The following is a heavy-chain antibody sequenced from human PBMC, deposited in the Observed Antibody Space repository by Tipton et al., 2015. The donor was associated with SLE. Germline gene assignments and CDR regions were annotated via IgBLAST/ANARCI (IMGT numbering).Heavy chain of an antibody. Sequence: TLSLTCTVSGGSISSYYWSWIRQPPGKGLEWIGYIYYSGSTNYNPSLKSRVTISVDTSKNQFSLKLSSVTAADTAVYYCARDPWGYCSSTSCRDYYGMDVWGQGTTVTVSS. CDR2: IYYSGST. J-gene: IGHJ6*02. D-gene: IGHD2-2*01. V-gene: IGHV4-59*12. CDR1: GGSISSYY. CDR3: ARDPWGYCSSTSCRDYYGMDV.